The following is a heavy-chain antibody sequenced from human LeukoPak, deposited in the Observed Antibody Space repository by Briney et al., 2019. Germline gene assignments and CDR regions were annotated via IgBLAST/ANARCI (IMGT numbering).Heavy chain of an antibody. Sequence: RAGGSLRLSCTASVFAFSNYEMTWVRQVPGKGLVWLSRINSDGIITRYADSVKGRFTISRDNAKNTLYLEMNSLRVEDTAVYYCAREFYGEYVGAFWFDPWGQGTLVTVSS. J-gene: IGHJ5*02. D-gene: IGHD3-10*02. CDR3: AREFYGEYVGAFWFDP. V-gene: IGHV3-74*01. CDR2: INSDGIIT. CDR1: VFAFSNYE.